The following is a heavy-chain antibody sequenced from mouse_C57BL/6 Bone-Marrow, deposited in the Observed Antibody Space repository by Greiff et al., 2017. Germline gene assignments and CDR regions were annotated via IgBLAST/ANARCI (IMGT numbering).Heavy chain of an antibody. D-gene: IGHD1-1*01. V-gene: IGHV1-64*01. CDR1: GYTFTSYW. CDR2: IHPNSGST. J-gene: IGHJ1*03. CDR3: ARGSSYWYFDV. Sequence: VQLVESGAELVKPGASVKLSCKASGYTFTSYWMHWVKQRPGQGLEWIGMIHPNSGSTNYNEKFKSKATLTVDKSSSTAYMQLSSLTSEDSAVYYCARGSSYWYFDVWGTGTTVTVSS.